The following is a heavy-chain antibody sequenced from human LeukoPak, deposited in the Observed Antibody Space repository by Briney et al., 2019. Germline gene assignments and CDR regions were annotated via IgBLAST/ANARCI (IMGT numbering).Heavy chain of an antibody. V-gene: IGHV3-30*02. CDR3: LKGGWATIGPPKD. CDR2: IWYDGSNK. Sequence: GGSLRLSCAASGFTFSSYGMHWVRQAPGKGLEWVAVIWYDGSNKYYADSVKGRFTISRDNSKNTVYLQMNNLRPDDSAVYHCLKGGWATIGPPKDWGQGTQVSVSS. D-gene: IGHD5-24*01. J-gene: IGHJ4*02. CDR1: GFTFSSYG.